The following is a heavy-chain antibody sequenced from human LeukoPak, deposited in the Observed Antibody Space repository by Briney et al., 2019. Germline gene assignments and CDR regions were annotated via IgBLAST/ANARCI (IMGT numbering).Heavy chain of an antibody. CDR1: GGTFSSYA. CDR2: IIPIFGTA. CDR3: ARDRRAGYSSSWYLLAAFDI. J-gene: IGHJ3*02. V-gene: IGHV1-69*05. D-gene: IGHD6-13*01. Sequence: ASVKVSCKASGGTFSSYATSWVRQAPGQGLEWMGGIIPIFGTANYAQKFQGRVTITTDESTSTAYMELSSLRSEDTAVYYCARDRRAGYSSSWYLLAAFDIWGQGTMVIVSS.